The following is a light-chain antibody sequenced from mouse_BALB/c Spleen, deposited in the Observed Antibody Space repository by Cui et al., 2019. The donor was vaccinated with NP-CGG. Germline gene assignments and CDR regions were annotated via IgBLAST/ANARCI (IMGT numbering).Light chain of an antibody. CDR2: GTN. CDR3: GLWYSNHWV. V-gene: IGLV1*01. Sequence: QAVVTQESALTTSPGETVTLTCRSSTGAVTTSNYANWVQEKPDHLFTGLIGGTNNRAPGVPARFSGSLIGDKAALTITGAQTEEEAIYFCGLWYSNHWVFGGGTKLTVL. CDR1: TGAVTTSNY. J-gene: IGLJ1*01.